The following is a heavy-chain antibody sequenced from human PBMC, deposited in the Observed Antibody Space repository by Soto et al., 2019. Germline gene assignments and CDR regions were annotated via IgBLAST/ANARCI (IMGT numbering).Heavy chain of an antibody. V-gene: IGHV3-30*18. CDR1: GFTFSLFG. Sequence: QLQLVESGGDVVQPGRSLRLSCAVSGFTFSLFGMHWVRQAPGKGLEWVAFISYEGRNKYYADSVKGRFTISRDNSKNTLSLQMDSLRPEDTAVYYCAKGRDSTLLRWQYFDNWGQGTQVTVSS. CDR2: ISYEGRNK. CDR3: AKGRDSTLLRWQYFDN. J-gene: IGHJ4*02. D-gene: IGHD4-17*01.